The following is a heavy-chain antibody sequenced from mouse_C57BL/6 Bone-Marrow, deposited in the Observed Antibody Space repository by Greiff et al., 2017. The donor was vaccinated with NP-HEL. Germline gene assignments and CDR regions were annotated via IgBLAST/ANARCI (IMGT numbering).Heavy chain of an antibody. V-gene: IGHV1-42*01. CDR1: GYSFTGYY. D-gene: IGHD2-2*01. CDR3: ARGGEKTWFYAMDY. CDR2: INPSTGGT. J-gene: IGHJ4*01. Sequence: EVQVVESGPELVKPGASVKISCKASGYSFTGYYMNWVKQSPEKSLEWIGEINPSTGGTTYNQKFKAKATLTVDKSSSTAYMQLKSLTSEDSAVYYCARGGEKTWFYAMDYWGQGTSVTVSS.